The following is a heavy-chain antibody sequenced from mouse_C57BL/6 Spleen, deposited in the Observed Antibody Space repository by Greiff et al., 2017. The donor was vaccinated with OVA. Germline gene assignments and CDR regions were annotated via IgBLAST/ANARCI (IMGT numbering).Heavy chain of an antibody. CDR2: IDPETGGT. CDR3: TGLAMDY. V-gene: IGHV1-15*01. J-gene: IGHJ4*01. D-gene: IGHD2-2*01. Sequence: VQPQQSGAEPVRPGASVTLSCKASGYTFTDYEMHWVKQTPVLGLEWIGAIDPETGGTAYNQKFKGKAILTADKSSSTAYMELRSLTSEESAVYYCTGLAMDYWGQGTSVTVSS. CDR1: GYTFTDYE.